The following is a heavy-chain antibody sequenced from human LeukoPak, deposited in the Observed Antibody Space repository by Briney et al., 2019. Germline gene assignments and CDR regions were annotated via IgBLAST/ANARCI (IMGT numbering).Heavy chain of an antibody. Sequence: SETLSLTCAVYGGSFSGYYWSWIRQPPGKGLEWIGEINHSGSTNYNPSLKSRVTISVDTSKNQFSLKLSSVTAADTAVYYCARFSFLDSGYADYWGQGTLVTVSS. V-gene: IGHV4-34*01. CDR1: GGSFSGYY. D-gene: IGHD3-22*01. J-gene: IGHJ4*02. CDR3: ARFSFLDSGYADY. CDR2: INHSGST.